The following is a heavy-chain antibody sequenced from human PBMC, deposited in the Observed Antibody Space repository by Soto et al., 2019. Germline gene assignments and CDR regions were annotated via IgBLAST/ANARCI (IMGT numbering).Heavy chain of an antibody. J-gene: IGHJ5*02. V-gene: IGHV1-18*01. D-gene: IGHD5-12*01. CDR1: GYTFFTYD. Sequence: ASVKVSCKASGYTFFTYDISWVRQAPGQGLEWMGWISTYSGDTKYAQKFQGRVTMTTDASTTTAYLELRSLRSDDTAVYYCARHHGPTTSENWFDPWGQGNLVTVSS. CDR3: ARHHGPTTSENWFDP. CDR2: ISTYSGDT.